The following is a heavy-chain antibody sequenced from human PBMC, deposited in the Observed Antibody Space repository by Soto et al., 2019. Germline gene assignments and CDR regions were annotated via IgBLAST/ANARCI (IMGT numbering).Heavy chain of an antibody. CDR3: ARAYYYDPRSIFYYYGMDV. Sequence: SVKVSCKASGCTISSYAISWVRQAPRQGLEWMGGIIPIFGTANYAQKFQGRVTITADESTSTAYMELSSLRSEDTAVYYCARAYYYDPRSIFYYYGMDVWGQGTTVTV. V-gene: IGHV1-69*13. D-gene: IGHD3-22*01. J-gene: IGHJ6*02. CDR1: GCTISSYA. CDR2: IIPIFGTA.